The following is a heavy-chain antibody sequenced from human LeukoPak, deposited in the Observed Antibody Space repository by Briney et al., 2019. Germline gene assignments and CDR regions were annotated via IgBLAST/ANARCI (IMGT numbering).Heavy chain of an antibody. Sequence: PSETLSLTCAVYGGSFSGYYWSWIRQPPGKGLEWIGEINHSGSTNYNPSLKSRVTISVDTSKNQFSLKLSSVTAADTAVYYCASVVAVAGNDYFDYWGQGTLSPSPQ. D-gene: IGHD6-19*01. CDR1: GGSFSGYY. J-gene: IGHJ4*02. CDR3: ASVVAVAGNDYFDY. CDR2: INHSGST. V-gene: IGHV4-34*01.